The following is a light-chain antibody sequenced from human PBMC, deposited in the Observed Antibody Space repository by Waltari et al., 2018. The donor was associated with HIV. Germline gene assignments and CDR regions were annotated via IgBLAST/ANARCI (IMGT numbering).Light chain of an antibody. V-gene: IGKV2-30*01. CDR1: QTLLYSDGNTY. J-gene: IGKJ4*01. CDR2: RVS. Sequence: DVVMTQSPLSLSVTLGQPASISCRSGQTLLYSDGNTYLSWFQQRPGQSPRRLIYRVSNRDSGVPDRFSGSGSGTEFTLSISRVEAEDVGVYYCMQSTHWPLTFGGGTKVEIK. CDR3: MQSTHWPLT.